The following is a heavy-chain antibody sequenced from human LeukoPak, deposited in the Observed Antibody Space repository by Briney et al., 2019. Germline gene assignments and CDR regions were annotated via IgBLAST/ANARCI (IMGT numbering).Heavy chain of an antibody. J-gene: IGHJ3*02. CDR3: ARGGVAAAGPREDAFDI. CDR2: IIPIFGTA. V-gene: IGHV1-69*13. D-gene: IGHD6-13*01. CDR1: GGTFSSYA. Sequence: GASVKVSCKASGGTFSSYAISWVRQAPGQGLEWMGGIIPIFGTANYAQKFQGRVTITADESTSTAYMELSSLRSEDTAVYYCARGGVAAAGPREDAFDIWGQGTMVTVSS.